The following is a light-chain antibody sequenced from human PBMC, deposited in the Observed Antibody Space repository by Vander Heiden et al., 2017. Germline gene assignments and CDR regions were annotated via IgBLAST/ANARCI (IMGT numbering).Light chain of an antibody. CDR2: DVN. CDR1: SSDIGTYNH. CDR3: SSYTTSSTWV. J-gene: IGLJ3*02. Sequence: QSALPQPPSVSGSPGQSVTISCTGTSSDIGTYNHVSWYQQPPGTAPKAMIYDVNNRPSGVPDRFSGSKSGNTASLTISGLQAEDEADYYCSSYTTSSTWVFGGGTKLTVL. V-gene: IGLV2-18*02.